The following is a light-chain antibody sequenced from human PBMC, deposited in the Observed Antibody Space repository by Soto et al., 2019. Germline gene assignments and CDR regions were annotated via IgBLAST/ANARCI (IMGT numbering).Light chain of an antibody. Sequence: EIVLTQSPGTLSLSPGERATLSCRARQSVSSNYLAWYQQKPGQAPRLLIYGASSRATGIPDRFSGSGSGTDFTLTISRLEPEDFAVYYCQHYGSSLSTTFGQGTRLEIK. V-gene: IGKV3-20*01. J-gene: IGKJ5*01. CDR3: QHYGSSLSTT. CDR1: QSVSSNY. CDR2: GAS.